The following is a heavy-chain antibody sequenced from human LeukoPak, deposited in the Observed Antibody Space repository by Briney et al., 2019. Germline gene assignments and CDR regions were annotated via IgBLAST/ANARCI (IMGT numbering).Heavy chain of an antibody. D-gene: IGHD6-13*01. CDR3: AKGQVDVAAAGPFDY. CDR2: ISWNSGSI. J-gene: IGHJ4*02. V-gene: IGHV3-9*01. Sequence: PGRSLRLSCAAPGFTFDDYAMHWVRQAPGKGLEWVSGISWNSGSIGYADSVKGRFTISRDNAKNSLYLQMNSLRAEDTALYYCAKGQVDVAAAGPFDYWGQGTLVTVSS. CDR1: GFTFDDYA.